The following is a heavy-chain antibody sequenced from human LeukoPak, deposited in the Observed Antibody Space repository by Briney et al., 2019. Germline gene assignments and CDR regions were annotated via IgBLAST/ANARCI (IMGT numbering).Heavy chain of an antibody. J-gene: IGHJ4*02. CDR3: ARDFLSVLRYFDWLPPLDY. D-gene: IGHD3-9*01. CDR2: IKQDGSEK. V-gene: IGHV3-7*01. CDR1: GFTFSSYW. Sequence: PGGSLRLSCAASGFTFSSYWMSWVRQAPGKGPEWVANIKQDGSEKYYVDSVKGRFTISRDNAKNSLYLQMNSLRAEDTAVYYCARDFLSVLRYFDWLPPLDYWGQGTLVTVSS.